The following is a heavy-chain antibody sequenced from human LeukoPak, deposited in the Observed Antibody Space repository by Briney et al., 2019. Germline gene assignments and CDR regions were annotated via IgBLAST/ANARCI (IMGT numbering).Heavy chain of an antibody. V-gene: IGHV4-59*01. Sequence: SETLSLTCTVSGGSISSYYWSWIRQPPGKGLEWIGYIYYSGSTNYNPSLKSRVTISVDTSKNQFSLKLSSVTAADTAVYYCAREAPVQIFGVVIYDAFDIWGQGTMVTVSS. CDR3: AREAPVQIFGVVIYDAFDI. J-gene: IGHJ3*02. CDR2: IYYSGST. CDR1: GGSISSYY. D-gene: IGHD3-3*01.